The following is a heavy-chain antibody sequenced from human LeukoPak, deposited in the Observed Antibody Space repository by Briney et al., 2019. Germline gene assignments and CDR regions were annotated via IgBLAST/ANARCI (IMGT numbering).Heavy chain of an antibody. CDR1: GFTFSSSA. CDR3: ARNYYDRSGYSDAFDY. V-gene: IGHV3-30*04. J-gene: IGHJ4*02. Sequence: PGRSLRLSCAASGFTFSSSAMHWVRQAPGKGLEWVAFISHDGSNEYYADSVKGRFTNSRDSSKNTLYLQMNSLRAEDTAVYYCARNYYDRSGYSDAFDYWGQGTLVTVSS. D-gene: IGHD3-22*01. CDR2: ISHDGSNE.